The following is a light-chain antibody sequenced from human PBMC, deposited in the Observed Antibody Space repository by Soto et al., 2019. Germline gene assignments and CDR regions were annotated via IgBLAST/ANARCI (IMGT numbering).Light chain of an antibody. J-gene: IGLJ7*01. V-gene: IGLV1-51*01. CDR2: DNN. CDR3: GTWDSSLSTVL. Sequence: QSALTQPPSVSAAPGQKVTISCSGSSSNIGNNYVSWYQHLPRTAPKLLIYDNNKRPSGIPDRFSGSKSGTSATLGITGLQTGDEADYYCGTWDSSLSTVLFGGGTQLTVL. CDR1: SSNIGNNY.